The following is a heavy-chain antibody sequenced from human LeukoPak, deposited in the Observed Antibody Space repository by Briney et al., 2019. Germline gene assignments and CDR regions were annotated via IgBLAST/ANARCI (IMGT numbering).Heavy chain of an antibody. D-gene: IGHD3-10*01. CDR2: IWYDGSNK. V-gene: IGHV3-33*01. CDR1: GFTFSSYG. CDR3: ARENVGSFGELFGY. Sequence: GGSLRLSCAASGFTFSSYGMHWVRQAPGKGLEWVAVIWYDGSNKYYADSVKGRFTISRDNSKNTLYLQMNSLRAEDTAVYYCARENVGSFGELFGYWGQGTLVTVSS. J-gene: IGHJ4*02.